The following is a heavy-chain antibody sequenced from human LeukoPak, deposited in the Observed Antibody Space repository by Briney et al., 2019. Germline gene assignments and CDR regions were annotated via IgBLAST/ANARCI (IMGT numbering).Heavy chain of an antibody. D-gene: IGHD1-26*01. CDR3: ARVEGGGSYSRYYYGMDV. CDR1: GYTFTSYA. V-gene: IGHV1-3*01. CDR2: INAGNGNT. J-gene: IGHJ6*02. Sequence: ASVKVSCKASGYTFTSYAMHWVRQAPGQRLEWMGWINAGNGNTKYSQKFQGRVTITRDTSASTAYMELSSLRSEDTAVYYCARVEGGGSYSRYYYGMDVWGQGTTVTVSS.